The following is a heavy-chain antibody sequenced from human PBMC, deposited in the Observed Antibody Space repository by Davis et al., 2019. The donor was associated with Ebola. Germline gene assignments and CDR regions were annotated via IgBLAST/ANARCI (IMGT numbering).Heavy chain of an antibody. D-gene: IGHD1-26*01. CDR3: ARLTSGSYGDY. CDR2: INHRGST. CDR1: GGSFSGYY. V-gene: IGHV4-34*01. Sequence: PSETLSLTCAVYGGSFSGYYWSWIRQPPGKGLEWIGEINHRGSTNYNPSLKSRVTISVDTSKNQFSLKLSSVTAADTAVYYCARLTSGSYGDYWGQGTLVTVSS. J-gene: IGHJ4*02.